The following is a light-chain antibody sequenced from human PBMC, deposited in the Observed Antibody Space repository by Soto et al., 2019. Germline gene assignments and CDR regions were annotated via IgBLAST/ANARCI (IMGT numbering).Light chain of an antibody. Sequence: QSALTQPASVSGSPGQSITISCTGTRSDVGAYKYVSWYQQHSGKAPKLMIYDVSDRPSGVSRRFSGSKSGNTASLTISGLQAEDEADYYCSSYTSSRSVVFGGGTKLTVL. V-gene: IGLV2-14*03. CDR2: DVS. CDR3: SSYTSSRSVV. J-gene: IGLJ2*01. CDR1: RSDVGAYKY.